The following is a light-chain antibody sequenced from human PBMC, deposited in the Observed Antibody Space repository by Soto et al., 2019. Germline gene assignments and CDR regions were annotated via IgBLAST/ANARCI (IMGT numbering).Light chain of an antibody. V-gene: IGLV2-14*01. Sequence: QSVLTQPSSLSGSPVQSITISCTGSSSDVGAYNFVSWYQHHPGKAPKLILYEVTTHPSGVSSRFSGSKSGNTASLTISGLQADDEANYYCSSYTSSNTPYVFGTGTKVTVL. J-gene: IGLJ1*01. CDR3: SSYTSSNTPYV. CDR2: EVT. CDR1: SSDVGAYNF.